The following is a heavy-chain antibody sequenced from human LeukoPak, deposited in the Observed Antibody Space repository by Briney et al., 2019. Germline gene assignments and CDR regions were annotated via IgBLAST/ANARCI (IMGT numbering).Heavy chain of an antibody. CDR3: ARSITIFGVVTLDV. J-gene: IGHJ6*02. CDR1: GYTFTSYD. V-gene: IGHV1-69*13. CDR2: IIPIFGTA. Sequence: SVTVSCTASGYTFTSYDFNWVRQAPGQGLEWMGGIIPIFGTANYAQKFQGRVTITADESTSTAYMELSSLRSEDTAVYYCARSITIFGVVTLDVWGQGTTVTVSS. D-gene: IGHD3-3*01.